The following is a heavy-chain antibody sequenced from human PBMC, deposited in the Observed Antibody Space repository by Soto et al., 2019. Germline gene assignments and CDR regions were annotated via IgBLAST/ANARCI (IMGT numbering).Heavy chain of an antibody. CDR2: MHYGGNS. CDR1: GGSISSYY. J-gene: IGHJ4*02. Sequence: SETLSLTCTVSGGSISSYYCSWFRQPPGKGLEWIGHMHYGGNSDYNPSLRSRVTMSVDTSKNQFSLKLSSVTAADTAVYYCARSHIVPRLFMYPFESWGQGTLVTVSS. CDR3: ARSHIVPRLFMYPFES. V-gene: IGHV4-59*04. D-gene: IGHD5-12*01.